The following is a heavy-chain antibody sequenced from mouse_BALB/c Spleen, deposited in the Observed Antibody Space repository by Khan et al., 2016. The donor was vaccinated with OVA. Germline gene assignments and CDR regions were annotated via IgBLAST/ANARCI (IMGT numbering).Heavy chain of an antibody. CDR3: ARRGLRWDFDY. CDR2: INPSTGYT. D-gene: IGHD1-1*01. Sequence: QVQLKQSGAELAKPGASVKMSCKASGYTFINYWLPWVKQRPGQGLEWIGYINPSTGYTEYNQNFKDKATLTADKSSSTAYMQLSSLTSEHSAVYYCARRGLRWDFDYWGQGTTLTVSS. J-gene: IGHJ2*01. V-gene: IGHV1-7*01. CDR1: GYTFINYW.